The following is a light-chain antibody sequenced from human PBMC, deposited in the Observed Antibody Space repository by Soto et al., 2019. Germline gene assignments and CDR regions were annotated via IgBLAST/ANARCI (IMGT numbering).Light chain of an antibody. V-gene: IGKV3-11*01. CDR1: QSVSSN. Sequence: EIVLTQSPATLSLTPGERATLSCRASQSVSSNLVWYQQKPGQAPRLLIYDAFNRATGIPARFSGSGSGTDFTLTISSLEPEDCAVYYCQQRSNWPLTFGGGTKVEIK. J-gene: IGKJ4*01. CDR3: QQRSNWPLT. CDR2: DAF.